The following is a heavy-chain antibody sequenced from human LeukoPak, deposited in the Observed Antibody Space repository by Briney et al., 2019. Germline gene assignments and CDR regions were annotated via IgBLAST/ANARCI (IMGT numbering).Heavy chain of an antibody. D-gene: IGHD6-19*01. Sequence: GGSLRLSCAASGSYCIHWVRQAPGKGLVWVSHINSDGSWTSYADSVKGRFTISKDNAKNSLYLQMDSLRVEDTAFYYCAKDNRRHYTSGPNPDSLHWGQGALVTVSS. CDR2: INSDGSWT. V-gene: IGHV3-74*01. CDR3: AKDNRRHYTSGPNPDSLH. CDR1: GSYC. J-gene: IGHJ4*02.